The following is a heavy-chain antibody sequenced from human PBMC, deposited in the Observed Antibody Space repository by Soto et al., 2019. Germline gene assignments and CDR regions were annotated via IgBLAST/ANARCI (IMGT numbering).Heavy chain of an antibody. V-gene: IGHV3-30-3*01. J-gene: IGHJ4*02. CDR2: ISYDGSNK. D-gene: IGHD2-15*01. CDR3: ARGRMHFDY. Sequence: QVQLVESGGGVVQPGRSLRLSCDASGFTFSSYAMHWVRQAPGKGLEWVAVISYDGSNKYYADSVKGRFTISRDNSKNTLYLQMNSLRAEDTAVYYCARGRMHFDYWGQGTLGTVSS. CDR1: GFTFSSYA.